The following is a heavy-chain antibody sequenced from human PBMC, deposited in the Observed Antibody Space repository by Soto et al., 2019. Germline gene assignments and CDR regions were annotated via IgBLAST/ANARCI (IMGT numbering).Heavy chain of an antibody. CDR2: IYSGGST. J-gene: IGHJ6*03. Sequence: GGSLRLSCAASGFTVSSNYMSWVRQAPGKGLEWVSVIYSGGSTYYADSVKGRFTISRDNSKNTLYLQMNSLRAEDTAVYYCARAVNYGDYRDNYYYYYYMDVWGKGTTVTVSS. V-gene: IGHV3-66*01. D-gene: IGHD4-17*01. CDR1: GFTVSSNY. CDR3: ARAVNYGDYRDNYYYYYYMDV.